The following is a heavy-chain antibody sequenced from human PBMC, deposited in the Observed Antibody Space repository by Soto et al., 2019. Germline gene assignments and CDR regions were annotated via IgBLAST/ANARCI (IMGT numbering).Heavy chain of an antibody. J-gene: IGHJ4*02. Sequence: SGASSLDAFSSCGMSFVRQAPGKGLEWVSAISGSGGSTYYADSVKGRFTISRDNSKNTLYLQMNSLRAEDTAGYYCAKELQLRFDYWGQRTLVTVSS. CDR1: LDAFSSCG. D-gene: IGHD5-18*01. V-gene: IGHV3-23*01. CDR3: AKELQLRFDY. CDR2: ISGSGGST.